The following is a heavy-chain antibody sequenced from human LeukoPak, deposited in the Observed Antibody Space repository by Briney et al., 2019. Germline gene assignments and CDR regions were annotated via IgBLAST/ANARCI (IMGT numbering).Heavy chain of an antibody. CDR3: ARNKAAAGPDY. CDR2: IYYNRST. V-gene: IGHV4-39*07. CDR1: GGSISSSSYY. D-gene: IGHD6-13*01. J-gene: IGHJ4*02. Sequence: SDTLSLTCTVSGGSISSSSYYWGWIRQPPGKGLEWIGRIYYNRSTYYNPSLKSRVTISVDTAKNQFSLKLSSVTAADTAVYYCARNKAAAGPDYWGQGALVTVSS.